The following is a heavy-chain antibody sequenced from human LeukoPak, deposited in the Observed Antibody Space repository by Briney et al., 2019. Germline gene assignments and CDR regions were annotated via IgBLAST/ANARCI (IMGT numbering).Heavy chain of an antibody. J-gene: IGHJ4*02. CDR2: ISSSGSTI. CDR3: AKDRSRSGYYYFDY. CDR1: GFTFSDYY. Sequence: GGSLRLSCAASGFTFSDYYMSWIRQAPGKGLEWVSYISSSGSTIYYADSVKGRFTISRDNAKNSLYLQMNSLRAEDTALYYCAKDRSRSGYYYFDYWGQGTLVTVSS. D-gene: IGHD3-3*01. V-gene: IGHV3-11*01.